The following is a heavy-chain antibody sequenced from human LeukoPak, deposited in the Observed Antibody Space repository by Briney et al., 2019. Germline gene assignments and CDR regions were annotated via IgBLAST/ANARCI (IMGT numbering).Heavy chain of an antibody. J-gene: IGHJ4*02. CDR1: GFTFDDYA. CDR2: ISWESGSI. V-gene: IGHV3-9*01. CDR3: AKEDVKYSYGSGSFDF. D-gene: IGHD5-18*01. Sequence: GGSLRLSCAASGFTFDDYAMHWVRQTPGKGLEWVPGISWESGSIGYADSVKGRFSISRDNAKNSLYLQMSSLRAEDTAFYYCAKEDVKYSYGSGSFDFWGQGTLVTVSS.